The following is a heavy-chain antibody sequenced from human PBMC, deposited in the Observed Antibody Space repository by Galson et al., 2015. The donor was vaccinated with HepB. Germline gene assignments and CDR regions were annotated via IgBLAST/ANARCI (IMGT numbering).Heavy chain of an antibody. CDR3: VPSRGSGYYYDY. V-gene: IGHV3-74*01. D-gene: IGHD3-22*01. Sequence: SLRLSCAASGFTFSSYWMHWVRQAPGKGLVWVSRINSDGSSTSYADSVKGRFTISRDNAKNTLYLQMNSLRAEDTAVYYCVPSRGSGYYYDYWGQGTLVTVSS. CDR2: INSDGSST. CDR1: GFTFSSYW. J-gene: IGHJ4*02.